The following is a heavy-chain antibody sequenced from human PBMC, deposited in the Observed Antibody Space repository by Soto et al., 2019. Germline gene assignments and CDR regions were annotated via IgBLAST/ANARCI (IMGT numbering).Heavy chain of an antibody. CDR2: IYYSGST. V-gene: IGHV4-30-4*01. D-gene: IGHD3-10*01. CDR1: GGSISSGDYY. CDR3: ARDQRVRGAPPYGMDV. J-gene: IGHJ6*02. Sequence: PSETLSLTCTVSGGSISSGDYYWSWIRQPPGKGLEWIGYIYYSGSTYYNPSPKSRVTISVDTSKNQFSLKLSSVTAADTAVYYCARDQRVRGAPPYGMDVWGQGTTVTVSS.